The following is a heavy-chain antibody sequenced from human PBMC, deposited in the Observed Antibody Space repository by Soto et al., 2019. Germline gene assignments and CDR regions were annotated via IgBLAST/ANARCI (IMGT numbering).Heavy chain of an antibody. CDR3: ARGLRDGEDIVVVVAATFDY. J-gene: IGHJ4*02. CDR1: GGFLSESY. CDR2: INHGGGT. D-gene: IGHD2-15*01. Sequence: PSETLSLTCAVYGGFLSESYWTWIRQPPGKGLEWIGEINHGGGTNYNPSLKSRVTMSVDTSQNQFSLRLISVTAADTAVYYCARGLRDGEDIVVVVAATFDYWGQGTLVTVSS. V-gene: IGHV4-34*01.